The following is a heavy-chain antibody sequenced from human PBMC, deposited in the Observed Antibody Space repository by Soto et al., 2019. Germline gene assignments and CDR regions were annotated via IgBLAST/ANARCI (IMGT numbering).Heavy chain of an antibody. D-gene: IGHD6-6*01. Sequence: PATLSLTCTVSYDSISSRSYYWGWIRQPPGKGLEWIGSIYYSGSTYYNPSLKSRVTISVDTSKNQFSLKLSSVTAADTAVYYCARALAARYYGMDGWGQGTTVTVSS. J-gene: IGHJ6*02. CDR2: IYYSGST. CDR3: ARALAARYYGMDG. CDR1: YDSISSRSYY. V-gene: IGHV4-39*01.